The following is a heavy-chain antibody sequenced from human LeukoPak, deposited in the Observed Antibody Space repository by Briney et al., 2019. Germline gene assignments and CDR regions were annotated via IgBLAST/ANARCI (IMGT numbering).Heavy chain of an antibody. CDR3: AKVVAAAGTVADY. J-gene: IGHJ4*02. V-gene: IGHV3-74*01. D-gene: IGHD6-13*01. CDR2: ITNDGSST. Sequence: GGSLRLSGAASGLTFSSHWMHWVRQAPGKGLVWVSRITNDGSSTTYADSVKGRFTISRDNAKNMLYLQVNSLRAEDTAVYYCAKVVAAAGTVADYWGQGTLVTVSS. CDR1: GLTFSSHW.